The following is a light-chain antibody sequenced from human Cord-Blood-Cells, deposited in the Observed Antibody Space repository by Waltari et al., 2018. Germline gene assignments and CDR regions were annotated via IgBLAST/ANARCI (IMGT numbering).Light chain of an antibody. CDR2: EGS. V-gene: IGLV2-23*01. J-gene: IGLJ3*02. Sequence: QSALTQPASVSGSPGQSITISCTRTSRDVVSYNLVSLYQQNPGKAPKLMIYEGSKRPAGVANRFSGSKSGNTASLTISGLQAEDEADYYCCSYAGSSTWVFGGGTKLTVL. CDR1: SRDVVSYNL. CDR3: CSYAGSSTWV.